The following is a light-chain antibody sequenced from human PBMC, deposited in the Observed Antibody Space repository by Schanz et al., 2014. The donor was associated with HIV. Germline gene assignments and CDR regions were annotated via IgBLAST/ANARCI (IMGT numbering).Light chain of an antibody. CDR3: QQYNSWPRT. J-gene: IGKJ1*01. V-gene: IGKV3D-15*01. CDR2: DAS. CDR1: QSVSNN. Sequence: ENVLTQSPGTLSLSPGERATLSCRASQSVSNNLAWYQQRPGQAPRLLIYDASTRATGIPDRFSGSGSGTDFTLTISSLQSEDFAVYSCQQYNSWPRTFGQGTKVEIK.